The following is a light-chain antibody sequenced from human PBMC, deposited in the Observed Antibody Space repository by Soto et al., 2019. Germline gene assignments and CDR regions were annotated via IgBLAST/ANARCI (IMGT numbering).Light chain of an antibody. V-gene: IGKV1-5*01. CDR2: DSS. CDR1: QTISNW. CDR3: QKYNSGPRT. Sequence: DIQMTQSPSTLSASVGDRVTITCRASQTISNWLAWYQQKPGKAPKLLIYDSSNLESGVPSRFSGSGSGTEFTLTISSLQPDDFATYYCQKYNSGPRTFGQGTKVEIK. J-gene: IGKJ1*01.